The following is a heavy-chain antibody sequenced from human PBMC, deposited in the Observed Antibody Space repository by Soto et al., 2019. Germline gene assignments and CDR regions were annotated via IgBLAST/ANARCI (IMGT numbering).Heavy chain of an antibody. CDR2: IWYDGSNK. Sequence: GGSLRLSCAASGFTFSSYGMHWVRQAPGKGLEWVAVIWYDGSNKYYADSVKGRFTISRDNSKNTLYLQMNSLRAEDTAVYYCARDGGHYRGCDYWGQGTLVTVSS. D-gene: IGHD2-15*01. CDR1: GFTFSSYG. CDR3: ARDGGHYRGCDY. V-gene: IGHV3-33*01. J-gene: IGHJ4*02.